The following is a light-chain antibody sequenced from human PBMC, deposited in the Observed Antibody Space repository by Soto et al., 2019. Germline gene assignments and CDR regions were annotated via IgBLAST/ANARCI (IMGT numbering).Light chain of an antibody. V-gene: IGLV1-40*01. Sequence: QSVLTQPPSVSGAPGQTITISCTRSSCNIRAGYDVHWYQQLPGRAPKLLIYGNNNRPSGVPDRFSGSKSGTSVSLAITGLRGEDEADYHCQSYDSSLTNAVFGGGTKLTV. CDR3: QSYDSSLTNAV. CDR1: SCNIRAGYD. CDR2: GNN. J-gene: IGLJ2*01.